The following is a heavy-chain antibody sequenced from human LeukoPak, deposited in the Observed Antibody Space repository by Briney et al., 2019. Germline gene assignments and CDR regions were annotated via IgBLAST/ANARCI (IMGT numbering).Heavy chain of an antibody. J-gene: IGHJ4*02. CDR1: GGSISSGGYY. CDR2: IYYSGST. V-gene: IGHV4-31*03. CDR3: ARDSADYFDY. Sequence: SQTLSLTCTVSGGSISSGGYYWSWIRQHPGKGLEWIGYIYYSGSTYYNPPLQSRVTISVDTSKNQFSLKLSSVTAADTAVYYCARDSADYFDYWGQGTLATVSS.